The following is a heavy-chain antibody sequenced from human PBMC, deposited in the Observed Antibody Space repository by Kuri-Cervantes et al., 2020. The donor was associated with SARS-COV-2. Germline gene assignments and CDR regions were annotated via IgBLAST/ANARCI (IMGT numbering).Heavy chain of an antibody. J-gene: IGHJ4*02. CDR2: ISAYNGNT. V-gene: IGHV1-18*01. Sequence: ASVKVSCKASGYTFTSYGISWVRQAPGQGLEWMGWISAYNGNTNYAQKLQGRVTMTTDTSTSTAYMELRSLRSADTAVYYCARVRGGGSGSYYSPYYFDHWGQGTLVTVSS. CDR3: ARVRGGGSGSYYSPYYFDH. D-gene: IGHD3-10*01. CDR1: GYTFTSYG.